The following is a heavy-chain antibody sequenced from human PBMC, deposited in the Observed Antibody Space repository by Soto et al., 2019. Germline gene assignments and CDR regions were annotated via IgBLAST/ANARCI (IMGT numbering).Heavy chain of an antibody. V-gene: IGHV1-46*01. D-gene: IGHD6-13*01. CDR2: INPSGGST. Sequence: QVQLVQSGAEVKKPGASVKVSCKASGYTFTSYYMHWVRQAPGQGLEWMGIINPSGGSTSYAQKFQGRVTMPSDNSTSTVYIELSSLSSESTAGYYCALDEGIAAAGNDVFEYYFSYWGQGTMVTVSS. CDR3: ALDEGIAAAGNDVFEYYFSY. CDR1: GYTFTSYY. J-gene: IGHJ4*02.